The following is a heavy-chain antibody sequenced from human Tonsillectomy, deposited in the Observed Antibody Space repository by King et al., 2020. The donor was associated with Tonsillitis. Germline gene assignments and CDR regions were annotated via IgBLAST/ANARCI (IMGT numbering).Heavy chain of an antibody. CDR2: IYYSGST. CDR3: ARHANLHPYYYFYMDV. D-gene: IGHD4/OR15-4a*01. J-gene: IGHJ6*03. CDR1: GGSISSKSYY. Sequence: QLQESGPGLVKPSETLSLTCSVSGGSISSKSYYWGWIRQPPGKGLEWIGNIYYSGSTYYNPSLKSRVTISVDTSKNQFSLRLSSVTAADTAVYYCARHANLHPYYYFYMDVWGKGTTVTVSS. V-gene: IGHV4-39*01.